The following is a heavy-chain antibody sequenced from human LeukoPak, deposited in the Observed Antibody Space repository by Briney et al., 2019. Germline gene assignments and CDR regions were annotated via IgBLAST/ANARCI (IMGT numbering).Heavy chain of an antibody. CDR3: ARGQYSYGSRWFDP. V-gene: IGHV4-59*01. D-gene: IGHD5-18*01. CDR2: IYYSGST. Sequence: KTSETLSLTCTVSGGSISSYYWSWIRQPPGKGLEWIGYIYYSGSTNYNPSLKSRVTISVDMSKNQFSLKLSSVTAADTAVYYCARGQYSYGSRWFDPWGQGTLVTVSS. J-gene: IGHJ5*02. CDR1: GGSISSYY.